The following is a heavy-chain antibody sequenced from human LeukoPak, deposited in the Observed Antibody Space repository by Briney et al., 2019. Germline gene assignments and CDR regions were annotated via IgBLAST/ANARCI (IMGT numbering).Heavy chain of an antibody. CDR3: AKAMPNYGEYVGEIDY. J-gene: IGHJ4*02. CDR2: ICYDGSNK. V-gene: IGHV3-33*06. Sequence: PGGSLRLSCAASGFTFSSYCMHWVRQAPGKGLEWVAVICYDGSNKYYADSVKGRFTTSRDNSKNTLYLQMNSLRAEDTAVYYCAKAMPNYGEYVGEIDYRAKGNLVTVSS. CDR1: GFTFSSYC. D-gene: IGHD4-17*01.